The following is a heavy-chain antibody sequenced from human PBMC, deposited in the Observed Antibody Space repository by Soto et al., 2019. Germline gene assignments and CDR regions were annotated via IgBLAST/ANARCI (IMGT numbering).Heavy chain of an antibody. CDR1: GFTVSSSY. CDR2: IYKSGDT. V-gene: IGHV3-66*01. J-gene: IGHJ5*02. CDR3: ARGTVGTNPNWLGP. D-gene: IGHD1-26*01. Sequence: EVQLVESGGGLVQPGGSLRLSCAASGFTVSSSYLYWVRQAPGKGLEWVSSIYKSGDTYYADSVKGRFTISRDNYKSTLFLQMNSLRAEDTAVSYCARGTVGTNPNWLGPWGQGTLVTVSS.